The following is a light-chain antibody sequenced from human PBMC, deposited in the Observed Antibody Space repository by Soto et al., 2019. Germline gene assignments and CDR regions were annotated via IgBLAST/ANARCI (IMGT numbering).Light chain of an antibody. CDR1: QSVTNC. CDR3: QQYSNWPPWT. J-gene: IGKJ1*01. CDR2: GAS. Sequence: EIVMSQSPATLSVSPGERATLSCRARQSVTNCLAWYQQKAGQAPRLLLYGASTRAAGIPAGFSSSGSWREFTPIISSLQSAAFAVYYCQQYSNWPPWTFGQGTKVDIK. V-gene: IGKV3-15*01.